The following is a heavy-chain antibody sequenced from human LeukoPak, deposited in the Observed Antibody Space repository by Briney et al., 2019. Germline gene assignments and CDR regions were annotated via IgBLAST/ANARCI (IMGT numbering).Heavy chain of an antibody. J-gene: IGHJ4*02. Sequence: GGSLRLSCAASGFTFSNYAMHWVRQAPGKGLEWVSLISSGGTYEYYADSVKGRFTISRDNSKNTLYLQMNNLRAEDTAVYYCAKGGCRGTCNPLAYWGQGALVTVSP. D-gene: IGHD2-15*01. V-gene: IGHV3-30*07. CDR3: AKGGCRGTCNPLAY. CDR2: ISSGGTYE. CDR1: GFTFSNYA.